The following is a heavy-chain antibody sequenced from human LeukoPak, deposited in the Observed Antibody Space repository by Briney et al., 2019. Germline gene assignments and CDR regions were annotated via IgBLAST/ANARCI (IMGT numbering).Heavy chain of an antibody. CDR1: GGSISGYY. CDR2: MYHSGST. V-gene: IGHV4-38-2*02. J-gene: IGHJ3*02. Sequence: SETLSLTCTVSGGSISGYYWGWIRQPPGKGLEWIGSMYHSGSTYYNPSLKSRVTISVDTSKNQFSLKLSSVTAADTAVYYCARVTLDGIDSSGYYRSSAFDIWGQGTMVTVSS. CDR3: ARVTLDGIDSSGYYRSSAFDI. D-gene: IGHD3-22*01.